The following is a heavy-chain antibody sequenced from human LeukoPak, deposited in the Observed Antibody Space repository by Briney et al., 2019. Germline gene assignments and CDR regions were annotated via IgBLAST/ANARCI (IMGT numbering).Heavy chain of an antibody. CDR2: IKSKTDGGTT. Sequence: GGSLRLSCAASGFTFSNAWMSWVRQAPGKGLEWVGRIKSKTDGGTTDYAAPVKGRFTISRDDSKTIAYLQMNSLETEDTAVYYCSRAYSTGWLGINDYWGQGALVTVSS. D-gene: IGHD6-19*01. V-gene: IGHV3-15*01. CDR3: SRAYSTGWLGINDY. CDR1: GFTFSNAW. J-gene: IGHJ4*02.